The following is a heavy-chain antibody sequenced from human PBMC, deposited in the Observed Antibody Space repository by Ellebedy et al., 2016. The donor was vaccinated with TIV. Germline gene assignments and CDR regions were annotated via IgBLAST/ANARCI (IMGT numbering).Heavy chain of an antibody. D-gene: IGHD3-10*01. V-gene: IGHV3-15*01. CDR3: TTDRLWFGELLYPPPFWFDP. CDR2: ITTKIYGGTT. Sequence: GESLKISCAASGFTFRNAWMSWVRQAPGKGLEWVGRITTKIYGGTTDYAAPVKGRFTISRDDSGNTLYLQMNSLTAEDTAVYYCTTDRLWFGELLYPPPFWFDPWGQGTLVTVSS. J-gene: IGHJ5*02. CDR1: GFTFRNAW.